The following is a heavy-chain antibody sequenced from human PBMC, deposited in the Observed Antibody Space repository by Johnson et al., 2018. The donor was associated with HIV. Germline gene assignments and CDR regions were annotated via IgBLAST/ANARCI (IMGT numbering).Heavy chain of an antibody. V-gene: IGHV3-7*01. D-gene: IGHD3-10*01. CDR3: ARGGLLWFGHPAD. CDR1: GFTFSTYW. CDR2: IKQDGSEK. Sequence: VHLVESGGGVVQPGGSLRLSCAASGFTFSTYWMSWVRQAPGKGLEWVANIKQDGSEKYCVDSVKGRFTISRDNAKNSLYLQMNSLRAEDTAVYYCARGGLLWFGHPADWGQGTMVTVSS. J-gene: IGHJ3*01.